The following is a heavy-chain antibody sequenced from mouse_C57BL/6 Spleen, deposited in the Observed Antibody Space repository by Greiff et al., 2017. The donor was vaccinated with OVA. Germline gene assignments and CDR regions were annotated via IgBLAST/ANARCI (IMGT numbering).Heavy chain of an antibody. CDR2: IHPNSGST. J-gene: IGHJ3*01. V-gene: IGHV1-64*01. CDR1: GYTFTSYW. D-gene: IGHD1-1*01. CDR3: AGGYYYGRGFAY. Sequence: VQLQQPGAELVKPGASVKLSCKASGYTFTSYWMHWVKQRPGQGLEWIGMIHPNSGSTNYNEKFKSKATLTVDKSSSTAYMQLSSLTSEDSAVYYCAGGYYYGRGFAYWGQGTLVTVSA.